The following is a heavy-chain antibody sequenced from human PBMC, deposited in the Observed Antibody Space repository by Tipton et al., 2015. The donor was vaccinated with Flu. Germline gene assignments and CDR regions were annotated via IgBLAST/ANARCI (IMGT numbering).Heavy chain of an antibody. V-gene: IGHV4-59*01. D-gene: IGHD3-10*01. CDR3: ARNGGSYSYQH. CDR2: VSYSGIT. CDR1: GFTFSSYA. Sequence: LRLSCAASGFTFSSYAMSWVRQAPGKGLEWIGFVSYSGITNYNPSLKGRVTMSLDASKNHFSLSLSSVTAADTAVYYCARNGGSYSYQHWGQGTLVTVSS. J-gene: IGHJ1*01.